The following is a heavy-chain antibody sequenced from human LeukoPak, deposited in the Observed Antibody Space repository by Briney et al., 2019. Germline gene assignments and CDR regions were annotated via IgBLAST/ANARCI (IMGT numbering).Heavy chain of an antibody. D-gene: IGHD4-17*01. J-gene: IGHJ4*02. CDR3: ATSHSPGTYGDYRYFDY. V-gene: IGHV4-39*07. CDR2: INHSGST. Sequence: SETLSLTCTVSGGSISSSSYYWGWIRQPPGKGLEWIGEINHSGSTNYNPSLKSRVTISVDTSKNQFSLKLSSVTAADTAVYYCATSHSPGTYGDYRYFDYWGQGTLVTVSS. CDR1: GGSISSSSYY.